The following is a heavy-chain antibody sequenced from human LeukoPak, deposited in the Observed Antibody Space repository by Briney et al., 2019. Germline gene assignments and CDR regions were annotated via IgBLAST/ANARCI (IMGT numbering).Heavy chain of an antibody. CDR3: ARHTRRLGELPH. CDR2: IYYSGST. CDR1: GGSISSSSYY. V-gene: IGHV4-39*01. J-gene: IGHJ4*02. Sequence: SETLSLTCTVSGGSISSSSYYWGWIRQPPGKGLEWIGSIYYSGSTYYNPSLKSRVTISVDTSKNQFSLKLSSVTAADTAVYYCARHTRRLGELPHWGQGTLVTVSS. D-gene: IGHD3-16*01.